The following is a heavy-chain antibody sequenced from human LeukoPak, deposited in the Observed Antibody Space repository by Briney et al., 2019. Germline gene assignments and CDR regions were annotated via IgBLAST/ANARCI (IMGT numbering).Heavy chain of an antibody. CDR1: GGSISSYY. CDR3: ARTTEGGYIGYFYYYYMDV. D-gene: IGHD5-18*01. CDR2: IYYSGST. J-gene: IGHJ6*03. V-gene: IGHV4-59*01. Sequence: PSETLSLTCTVSGGSISSYYWSWIRQPPGKGLEWSGYIYYSGSTSDNPSLNRRVTISVGKSTTKFSLKLRSVTAPDTAVYYCARTTEGGYIGYFYYYYMDVWGKGTTVTISS.